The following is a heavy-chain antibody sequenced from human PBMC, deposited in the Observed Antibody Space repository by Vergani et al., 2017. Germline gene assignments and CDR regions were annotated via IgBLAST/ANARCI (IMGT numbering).Heavy chain of an antibody. CDR2: IRSKTNNYAT. V-gene: IGHV3-73*01. CDR3: ALLGLRGGSPFDY. CDR1: GFSFSGSA. D-gene: IGHD3-10*01. Sequence: EVQLVESGGGLVQTGGSLRLSCAASGFSFSGSAMHWVRQASGKGLEWVGRIRSKTNNYATAYAASVKGRFTISRDDSKNTAYLQMNSLKTEDTAVYYCALLGLRGGSPFDYWGQGTLVTVSS. J-gene: IGHJ4*02.